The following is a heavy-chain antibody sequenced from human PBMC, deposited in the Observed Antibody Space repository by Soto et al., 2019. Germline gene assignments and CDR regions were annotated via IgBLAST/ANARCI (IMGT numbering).Heavy chain of an antibody. Sequence: QVQLQESCRRLVKPSETLSLTCIVSGGSISSYYWSWIRQPPGKGLEWIGYIYYSGSTNYNPSLKSRVTISVDTSKNQFSLKLSSVTAADTAVYYCARAVLPATAPFDYWGQGTLVTVSS. CDR2: IYYSGST. V-gene: IGHV4-59*01. J-gene: IGHJ4*02. CDR1: GGSISSYY. CDR3: ARAVLPATAPFDY. D-gene: IGHD2-2*01.